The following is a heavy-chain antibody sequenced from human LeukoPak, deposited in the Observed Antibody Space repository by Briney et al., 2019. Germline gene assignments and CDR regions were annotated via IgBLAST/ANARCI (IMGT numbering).Heavy chain of an antibody. V-gene: IGHV1-18*01. Sequence: ASVKASCKASGYTFTNYGISWVRQAPGQGLEWMGWISAYNGNTNYAQKLQGRVTVTTDTSTSTAYMELRSLRSDDTAVYYCARGSRIVVVPAAPEDYWGQGTLVTVSS. J-gene: IGHJ4*02. CDR3: ARGSRIVVVPAAPEDY. CDR2: ISAYNGNT. D-gene: IGHD2-2*01. CDR1: GYTFTNYG.